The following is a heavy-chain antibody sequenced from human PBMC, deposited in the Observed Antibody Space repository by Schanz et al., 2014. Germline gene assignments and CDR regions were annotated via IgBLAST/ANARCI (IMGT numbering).Heavy chain of an antibody. V-gene: IGHV3-23*01. CDR3: AKIWKADHLTGRPGWSDGMDV. CDR2: ISGSGGDT. Sequence: DVQLLESGGGLVQPGRSLRLSCAASGFTFSSYAMSWVRQAPGKGLEWVSAISGSGGDTFYADSVTGRFTISGDNSKNPLFLQMNSLRVEDTAIYYCAKIWKADHLTGRPGWSDGMDVWGQGTTVIV. D-gene: IGHD3-3*01. CDR1: GFTFSSYA. J-gene: IGHJ6*02.